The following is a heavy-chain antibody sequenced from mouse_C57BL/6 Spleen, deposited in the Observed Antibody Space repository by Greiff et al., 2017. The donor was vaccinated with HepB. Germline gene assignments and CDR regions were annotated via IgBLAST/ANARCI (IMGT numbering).Heavy chain of an antibody. CDR1: GFTFSDYG. Sequence: EVQLVESGGGLVKPGGSLKLSCAASGFTFSDYGMHWVRQAPEKGLEWVAYISSGSSNIYYADTVKGRFTISRDNAKNTRFLQMTSLRSEDTAMYDCARTGSSYYYFDDWGQGTTLTVSS. CDR3: ARTGSSYYYFDD. V-gene: IGHV5-17*01. D-gene: IGHD1-1*01. J-gene: IGHJ2*01. CDR2: ISSGSSNI.